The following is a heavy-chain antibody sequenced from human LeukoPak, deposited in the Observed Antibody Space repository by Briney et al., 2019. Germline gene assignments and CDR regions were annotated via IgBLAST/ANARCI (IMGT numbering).Heavy chain of an antibody. CDR2: INHSGST. J-gene: IGHJ5*02. CDR3: ARGTPHYYGSGSYYISRFDP. Sequence: PSETPSLTCAVYGGSFSGYYWSCIRQPPGKGLEWIGEINHSGSTNYNPSLKSRVTISLDTSKNHFSLKLSSVTAADTAVYYCARGTPHYYGSGSYYISRFDPWGQGTLVTVSS. V-gene: IGHV4-34*01. CDR1: GGSFSGYY. D-gene: IGHD3-10*01.